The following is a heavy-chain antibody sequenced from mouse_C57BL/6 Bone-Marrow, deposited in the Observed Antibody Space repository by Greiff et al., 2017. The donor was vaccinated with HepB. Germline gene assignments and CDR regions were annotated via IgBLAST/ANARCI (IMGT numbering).Heavy chain of an antibody. V-gene: IGHV1-81*01. CDR2: IYPRSGNT. J-gene: IGHJ1*03. D-gene: IGHD1-1*01. CDR1: GYTFTSYG. CDR3: ARREYYYGSSFWYFDV. Sequence: VKLQESGAELARPGASVKLSCKASGYTFTSYGISWVKQRTGQGLEWIGEIYPRSGNTYYNEKFKGKATLTADKSSSTAYMELRSLTSEDSAVYFCARREYYYGSSFWYFDVWGTGTTVTVSS.